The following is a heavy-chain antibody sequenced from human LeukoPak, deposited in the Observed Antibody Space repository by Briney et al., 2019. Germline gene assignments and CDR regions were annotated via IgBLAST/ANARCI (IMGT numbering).Heavy chain of an antibody. J-gene: IGHJ3*02. D-gene: IGHD3-3*01. Sequence: QTGGSLRLSCAASGFTFSSYWMSWVRQAPGKRLEWVANITQDGSEKYYVDSVKGRFTISRDNAKNSLYLQMNSLRAEDTAVYYCARDQGGYYDFWSGYPHDAFDIWGQGTMVTAFS. CDR2: ITQDGSEK. V-gene: IGHV3-7*01. CDR3: ARDQGGYYDFWSGYPHDAFDI. CDR1: GFTFSSYW.